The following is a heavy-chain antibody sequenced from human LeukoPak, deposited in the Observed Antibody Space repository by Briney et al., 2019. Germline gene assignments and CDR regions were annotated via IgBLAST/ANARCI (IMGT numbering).Heavy chain of an antibody. CDR3: AAVIDY. Sequence: GGSLRLSCAASGFTFSNYEMNWIRQAPGKGLEWISYISNSGNTKYYADSVKGRFSISRDNANNSVYLQMNNLRAEDTAVYYCAAVIDYWGQGTLVTISS. CDR2: ISNSGNTK. CDR1: GFTFSNYE. V-gene: IGHV3-48*03. J-gene: IGHJ4*02.